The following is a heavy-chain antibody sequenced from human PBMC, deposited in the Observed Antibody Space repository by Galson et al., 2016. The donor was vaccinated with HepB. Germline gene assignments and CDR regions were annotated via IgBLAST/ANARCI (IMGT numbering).Heavy chain of an antibody. CDR2: INQDGSEK. J-gene: IGHJ4*02. CDR3: ARAKSGRRGIQLWSQIYYFDS. Sequence: SLRLSCAASGFTFSGYWLSWVRQAPGKALEWVANINQDGSEKYYVDSVRGRFSISRDNAKNSLYLQMNSLRVEDTAVYYCARAKSGRRGIQLWSQIYYFDSWGQGTLVTVSS. D-gene: IGHD5-18*01. CDR1: GFTFSGYW. V-gene: IGHV3-7*01.